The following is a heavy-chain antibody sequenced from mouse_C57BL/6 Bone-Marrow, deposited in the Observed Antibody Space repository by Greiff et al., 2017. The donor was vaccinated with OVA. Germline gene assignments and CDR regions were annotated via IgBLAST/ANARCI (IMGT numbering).Heavy chain of an antibody. V-gene: IGHV1-81*01. J-gene: IGHJ2*01. CDR2: IYPRSGNT. D-gene: IGHD1-1*01. CDR3: ARRGITTVVGDY. CDR1: GYTFTSYG. Sequence: QVQLQQSGAELARPGASVKLSCKASGYTFTSYGISWVKQRTGQGLEWIGEIYPRSGNTYYNEKFKGKATLTADKSSSTAYMELRSLTSEDAAVDFCARRGITTVVGDYWGQGTTLTVSS.